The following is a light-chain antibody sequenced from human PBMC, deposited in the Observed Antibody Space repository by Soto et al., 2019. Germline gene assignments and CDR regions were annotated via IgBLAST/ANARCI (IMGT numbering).Light chain of an antibody. Sequence: QSVLTQPASVSGSPGQSITISCTGTSSDVGGYHYVSWYQQHPGKAPKLMIYDVTNRPSGVSNRFSGSKSGNTASLTISGLQAEDEADYYCSSYTSSTLWVFGGGTKLTV. CDR1: SSDVGGYHY. CDR2: DVT. V-gene: IGLV2-14*03. CDR3: SSYTSSTLWV. J-gene: IGLJ3*02.